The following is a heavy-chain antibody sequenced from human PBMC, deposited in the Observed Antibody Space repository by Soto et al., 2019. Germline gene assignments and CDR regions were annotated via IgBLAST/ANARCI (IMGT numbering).Heavy chain of an antibody. CDR3: ARDLWGYCGTDCYPLDV. D-gene: IGHD2-21*02. CDR2: IYHSGST. V-gene: IGHV4-30-2*01. J-gene: IGHJ6*02. Sequence: SETLSLTCAVSGGSISSGDYSWSWIRQPPGKGLEWIGYIYHSGSTFYNPSFKSRVTISVDTSKNQFSLKLNSVTAADTAVYYCARDLWGYCGTDCYPLDVWGQGTTVTVSS. CDR1: GGSISSGDYS.